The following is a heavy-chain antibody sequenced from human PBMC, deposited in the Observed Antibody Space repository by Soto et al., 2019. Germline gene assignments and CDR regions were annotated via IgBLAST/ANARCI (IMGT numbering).Heavy chain of an antibody. J-gene: IGHJ4*02. CDR3: ARRDYEKLDY. Sequence: KPSETLSLTCTVSGGSISSYYWSWIRQPPGKGLEWIGYIYYSGSTNYNPSLKSRVTISVDTSKNQFSLKLSSVTAADTAVYYCARRDYEKLDYWGQGTLVTVSS. V-gene: IGHV4-59*01. D-gene: IGHD3-22*01. CDR2: IYYSGST. CDR1: GGSISSYY.